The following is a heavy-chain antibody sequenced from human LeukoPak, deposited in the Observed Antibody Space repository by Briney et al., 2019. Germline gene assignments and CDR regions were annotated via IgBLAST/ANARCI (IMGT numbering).Heavy chain of an antibody. CDR2: IIPILGIA. CDR1: GGTFSSYA. V-gene: IGHV1-69*04. CDR3: ARTRVYYYGMDV. J-gene: IGHJ6*02. Sequence: SVKVSCKASGGTFSSYAISWVRQVPGQGLEWMGRIIPILGIANYAQKFQGRVTITADKSTSTAYMELSSLRSEDTAVYYCARTRVYYYGMDVWGQGTTVTVSS.